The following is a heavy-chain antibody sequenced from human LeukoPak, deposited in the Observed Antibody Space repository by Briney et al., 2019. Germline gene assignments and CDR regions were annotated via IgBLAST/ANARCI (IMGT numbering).Heavy chain of an antibody. CDR3: ARQGEQQLFDY. V-gene: IGHV4-39*07. J-gene: IGHJ4*02. CDR1: GGSISSSSYY. CDR2: IYYSGST. D-gene: IGHD6-13*01. Sequence: PSETLSLTCTVSGGSISSSSYYWGWIRQPPGKGLEWIGSIYYSGSTYYNPSLKSRVTISVDTSKNQFSLKLSSVTAADTAVYYCARQGEQQLFDYWGQGTLVTVSS.